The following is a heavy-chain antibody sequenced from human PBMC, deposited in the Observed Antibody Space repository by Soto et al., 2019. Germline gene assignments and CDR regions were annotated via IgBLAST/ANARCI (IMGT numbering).Heavy chain of an antibody. J-gene: IGHJ3*02. D-gene: IGHD2-21*01. CDR3: ARDNSQTPGAFDI. V-gene: IGHV1-2*04. CDR2: INPNSGGT. CDR1: GYTFTGYY. Sequence: ASVKVSCKASGYTFTGYYMHWVRQAPGQGLEWMGWINPNSGGTNYAQKFQGWVTMTMDTSISTAYMELSRLRSDDTAVYYCARDNSQTPGAFDIWGQGTMVTVSS.